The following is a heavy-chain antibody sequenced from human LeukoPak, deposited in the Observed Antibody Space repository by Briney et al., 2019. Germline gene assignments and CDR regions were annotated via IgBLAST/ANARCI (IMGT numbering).Heavy chain of an antibody. V-gene: IGHV4-39*07. CDR3: ARGISITTPFDP. D-gene: IGHD3-10*01. CDR1: GGSISSSSYY. J-gene: IGHJ5*02. Sequence: PSETLSLTCTVSGGSISSSSYYWGWIRQPPGKGLEWIGSIYYSGSTYYNPSLKSRVTISVDTSKNQFSLKLSSVTAADTAVYYCARGISITTPFDPWGQGTLVTVSS. CDR2: IYYSGST.